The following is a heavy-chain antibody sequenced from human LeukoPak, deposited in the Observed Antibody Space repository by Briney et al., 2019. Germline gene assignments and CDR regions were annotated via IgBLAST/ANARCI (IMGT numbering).Heavy chain of an antibody. CDR2: ISYDGSNK. D-gene: IGHD5-24*01. CDR3: ARGRGGDGYNWLCYFDY. V-gene: IGHV3-30-3*01. J-gene: IGHJ4*02. CDR1: GFTFSSYA. Sequence: GRSLRLSCAAPGFTFSSYAMHWVRQAPGKGPEWVAVISYDGSNKYYADSVKGRFTISRDNSKNTLYLQMNSLRSEDTAVYYCARGRGGDGYNWLCYFDYWGQGTLVTVSS.